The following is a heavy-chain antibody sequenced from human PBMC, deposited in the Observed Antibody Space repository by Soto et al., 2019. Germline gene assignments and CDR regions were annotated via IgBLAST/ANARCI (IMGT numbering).Heavy chain of an antibody. CDR3: AKDLFQYVCCCAYAAVCYFDP. D-gene: IGHD3-16*01. Sequence: GGSLRLSCAASGFTFSSYAMSWVRQAPGKGLGWVSVLSESDDSAYYADSVKGRFTISRDNSQKTLYLQMNSLRAEDTAVYYCAKDLFQYVCCCAYAAVCYFDPLGLGILVTVSS. CDR2: LSESDDSA. V-gene: IGHV3-23*01. J-gene: IGHJ4*01. CDR1: GFTFSSYA.